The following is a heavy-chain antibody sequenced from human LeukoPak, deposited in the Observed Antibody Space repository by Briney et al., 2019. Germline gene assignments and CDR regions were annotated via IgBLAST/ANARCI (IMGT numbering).Heavy chain of an antibody. CDR3: ARGAYGSGRPKDY. D-gene: IGHD3-10*01. J-gene: IGHJ4*02. CDR1: GFTFSSYW. V-gene: IGHV3-7*01. Sequence: GGSLRLSCAASGFTFSSYWMSWVRQAPGKGLEWVANIKQDGSEKYYVDSVKDRFTISRDNAKNSLYLQMNSLRVEDTAVYYCARGAYGSGRPKDYWGQGTLVTVSS. CDR2: IKQDGSEK.